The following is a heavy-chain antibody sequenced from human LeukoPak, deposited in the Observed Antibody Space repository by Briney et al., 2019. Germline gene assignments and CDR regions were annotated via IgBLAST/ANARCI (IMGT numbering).Heavy chain of an antibody. Sequence: GESLKISCKGSGYSFTSYWIGWVRQMPGKGLEWMGIIYPGDSDTRYSPSFQGQVTISADKSISIAYLQWSSLKASDTAMYYCARQGRYYGSGSYEGFNDYWGQGTLVTVSS. CDR1: GYSFTSYW. D-gene: IGHD3-10*01. J-gene: IGHJ4*02. CDR3: ARQGRYYGSGSYEGFNDY. CDR2: IYPGDSDT. V-gene: IGHV5-51*01.